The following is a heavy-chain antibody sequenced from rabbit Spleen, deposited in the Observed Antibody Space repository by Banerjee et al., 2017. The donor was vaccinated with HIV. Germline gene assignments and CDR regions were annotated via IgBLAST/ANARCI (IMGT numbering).Heavy chain of an antibody. CDR1: GVSFNFNNY. Sequence: VESGGDLVKPGASLTLTCTASGVSFNFNNYMCWVRQDPGKGLERIGCVGVGTSGLTYFASWAKGRFAISKTSSTSVTLQMTSLTDADTATYFCARNYVIAFVPWGPGTLVTVS. CDR2: VGVGTSGLT. V-gene: IGHV1S40*01. D-gene: IGHD1-1*01. J-gene: IGHJ2*01. CDR3: ARNYVIAFVP.